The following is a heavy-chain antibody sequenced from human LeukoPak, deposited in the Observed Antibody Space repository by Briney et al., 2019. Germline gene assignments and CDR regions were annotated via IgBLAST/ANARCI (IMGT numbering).Heavy chain of an antibody. CDR3: ARDRDCSSTSCYPSYFDY. D-gene: IGHD2-2*01. J-gene: IGHJ4*02. CDR1: GGSFSSYA. CDR2: IIPIFGTA. V-gene: IGHV1-69*05. Sequence: ASVKVSCKASGGSFSSYAISCVRQAPEQGLEGLGRIIPIFGTANYAQKFQGRVTITRDESASTAYMELSSLRSEDTAVYYCARDRDCSSTSCYPSYFDYWGQGTLVTVSS.